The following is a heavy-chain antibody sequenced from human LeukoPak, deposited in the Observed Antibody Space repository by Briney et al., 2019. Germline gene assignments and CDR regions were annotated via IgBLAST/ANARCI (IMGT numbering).Heavy chain of an antibody. CDR2: ISTYNGDT. D-gene: IGHD6-19*01. CDR1: GYSFTHYA. Sequence: ASVKVSCKTSGYSFTHYAISWVRQAPGKGLEWMGWISTYNGDTKYAQKLQGRFTMTSDASTRTAYMELRSLTSDDTAVYYCARDPSNTSGWYIYFDFWGQGTLVTVSS. V-gene: IGHV1-18*01. J-gene: IGHJ4*02. CDR3: ARDPSNTSGWYIYFDF.